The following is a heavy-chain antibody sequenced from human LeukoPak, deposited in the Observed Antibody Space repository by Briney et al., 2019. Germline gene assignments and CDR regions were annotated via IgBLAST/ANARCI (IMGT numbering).Heavy chain of an antibody. D-gene: IGHD1-26*01. CDR1: GGSISSSSYY. CDR2: IYYSGST. V-gene: IGHV4-39*01. CDR3: ARREAGRPVDY. Sequence: SETLSLTCTVSGGSISSSSYYWGWIRQPPGKGLEWIGSIYYSGSTYYNPSLKSRVTISVDTSKNQFSLKLSSVTAVDTAVYYCARREAGRPVDYWGQGTLVTVSS. J-gene: IGHJ4*02.